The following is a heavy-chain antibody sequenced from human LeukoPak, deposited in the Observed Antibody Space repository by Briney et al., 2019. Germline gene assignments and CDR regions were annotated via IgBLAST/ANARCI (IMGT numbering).Heavy chain of an antibody. CDR2: ISGSGGST. CDR3: ANDPPPDYYDSSGYYADY. Sequence: GGSLRLSCAASGFTFSSYGMSWVRQAPGKGLEWVSGISGSGGSTYYADSVKGRFTISRDNSKNTLYLQMNSLRAEDTAVYYCANDPPPDYYDSSGYYADYWGQGTLVTVSS. J-gene: IGHJ4*02. D-gene: IGHD3-22*01. CDR1: GFTFSSYG. V-gene: IGHV3-23*01.